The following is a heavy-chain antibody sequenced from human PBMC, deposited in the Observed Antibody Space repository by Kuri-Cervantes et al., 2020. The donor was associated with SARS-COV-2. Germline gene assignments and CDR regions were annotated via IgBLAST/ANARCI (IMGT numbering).Heavy chain of an antibody. CDR3: AGGWEYSSSGYKPPLDY. J-gene: IGHJ4*02. V-gene: IGHV4-59*01. D-gene: IGHD6-13*01. Sequence: SETLSLTCAVYGGSFSGYYWSWIRQPPGKGLEWIGYIYYSGSTNYNPSLKSRVTISVDTSKNQFSLKLSSVTAADTAVYYCAGGWEYSSSGYKPPLDYWGQGTLVTVSS. CDR2: IYYSGST. CDR1: GGSFSGYY.